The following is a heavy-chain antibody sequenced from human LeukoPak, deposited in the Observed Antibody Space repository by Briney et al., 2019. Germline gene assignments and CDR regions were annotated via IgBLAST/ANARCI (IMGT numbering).Heavy chain of an antibody. Sequence: PGRSLRLSCAPSEFTFSRHGMHWVRQAPGKGLEWVAVISHDGTVQHYADSVKGRFTISRDNSDNTLYLQMNSLRDEDTAMYYCAKEGTRMASSYFDYWGQGTLITVSS. D-gene: IGHD2-8*01. J-gene: IGHJ4*02. CDR3: AKEGTRMASSYFDY. CDR2: ISHDGTVQ. CDR1: EFTFSRHG. V-gene: IGHV3-30*18.